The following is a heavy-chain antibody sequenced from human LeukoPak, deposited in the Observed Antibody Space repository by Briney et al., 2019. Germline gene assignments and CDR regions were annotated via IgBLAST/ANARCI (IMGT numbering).Heavy chain of an antibody. CDR3: ARSLENGGSYSSSWYDGLAQLRSKEIGY. D-gene: IGHD6-13*01. CDR1: GYTFTSYG. Sequence: ASVKVSCKASGYTFTSYGISWVRQAPGQGLEWMGWISAYNGNTNYAQMFPGRVTMTTDTSTSTTYMELRSLRSDDTAVYYCARSLENGGSYSSSWYDGLAQLRSKEIGYWGQGTLVTVSS. V-gene: IGHV1-18*01. J-gene: IGHJ4*02. CDR2: ISAYNGNT.